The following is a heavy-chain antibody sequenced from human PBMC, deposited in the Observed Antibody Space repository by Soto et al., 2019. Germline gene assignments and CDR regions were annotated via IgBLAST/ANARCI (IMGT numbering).Heavy chain of an antibody. Sequence: QVQLVESGGGLVKPGGSLRLSCAASGFTISDYYMSWFRQAPGKRLEWVSYISSTSGSTTYYADSVKGRFTISRDNAKNSLYLQMNSLRVEDTAVYFCARIYEAAAGTPYYWGQGTLVTVSP. CDR3: ARIYEAAAGTPYY. V-gene: IGHV3-11*01. J-gene: IGHJ4*02. D-gene: IGHD6-13*01. CDR1: GFTISDYY. CDR2: ISSTSGSTT.